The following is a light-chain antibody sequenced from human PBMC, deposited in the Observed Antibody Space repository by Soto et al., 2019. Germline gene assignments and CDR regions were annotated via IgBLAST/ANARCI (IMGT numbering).Light chain of an antibody. J-gene: IGKJ3*01. CDR2: AAS. V-gene: IGKV3-15*01. CDR1: QSVSSN. Sequence: EIVMTQVPATLSVSPGERATLSCRASQSVSSNLAWYQQKVGQPPRLLMSAASTRATGIPARFSRSGSGTDFRLTISSLQSEDVAIYHCQPYNKWPLTVGAGTKVDI. CDR3: QPYNKWPLT.